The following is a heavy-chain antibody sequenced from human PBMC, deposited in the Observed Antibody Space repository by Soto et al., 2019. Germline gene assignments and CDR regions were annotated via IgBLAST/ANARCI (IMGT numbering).Heavy chain of an antibody. CDR1: GDTFKNCV. CDR2: IIPLFGTT. V-gene: IGHV1-69*01. Sequence: QVQVVQSGVEVRRPGSSVKVSCKASGDTFKNCVISWVRQAPGQGLEWMGGIIPLFGTTDFAQRFQGRLTITTDESTTTAYMELSRLRSEDTATCYCAAELGFVKLSVVWGQGTTVIVSS. CDR3: AAELGFVKLSVV. D-gene: IGHD7-27*01. J-gene: IGHJ6*02.